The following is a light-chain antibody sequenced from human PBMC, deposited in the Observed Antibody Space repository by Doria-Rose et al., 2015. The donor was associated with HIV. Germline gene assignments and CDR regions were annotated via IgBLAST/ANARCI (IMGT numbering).Light chain of an antibody. J-gene: IGKJ3*01. CDR1: QSLLYTSKNY. V-gene: IGKV4-1*01. CDR2: WAS. Sequence: VLTQPPESLGMSLGERATLNCKSNQSLLYTSKNYLAWYQQKPGQPPKLLIYWASTRQSGVPARFSGSGSGTDFTLTISILEAEDVAVYYCQQYYDTPSFGPGTTVDIK. CDR3: QQYYDTPS.